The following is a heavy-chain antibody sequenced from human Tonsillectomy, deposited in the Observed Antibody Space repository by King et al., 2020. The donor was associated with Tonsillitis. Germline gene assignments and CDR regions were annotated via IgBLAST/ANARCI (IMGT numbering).Heavy chain of an antibody. D-gene: IGHD6-19*01. J-gene: IGHJ3*02. Sequence: QLVQSGAEVKKPGASVKVSCQASGYTFTSNGISWVRQAPGQGLEWMGWISAYNGNTDYAQKFQDKVTLSTDTSTSTVYMELRSLRSDDTAVYYCARVGRARIAVSGRAGAFDIWGQGTMVTVSA. V-gene: IGHV1-18*01. CDR1: GYTFTSNG. CDR3: ARVGRARIAVSGRAGAFDI. CDR2: ISAYNGNT.